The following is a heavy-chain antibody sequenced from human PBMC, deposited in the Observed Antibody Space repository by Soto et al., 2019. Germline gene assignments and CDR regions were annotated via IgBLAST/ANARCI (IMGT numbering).Heavy chain of an antibody. Sequence: GASVKVSCKASGYTFTSYGISWVRQAPGQGLEWMGWISAYNGNTKYSQKFQGRVTITRDTSASTAYMELSSLRSEDTAVYYCARDLEIWFDPWGQGTLVTVSS. V-gene: IGHV1-18*01. CDR2: ISAYNGNT. J-gene: IGHJ5*02. CDR1: GYTFTSYG. CDR3: ARDLEIWFDP.